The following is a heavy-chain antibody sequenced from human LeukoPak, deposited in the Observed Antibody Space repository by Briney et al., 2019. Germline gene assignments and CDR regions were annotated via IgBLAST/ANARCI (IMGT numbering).Heavy chain of an antibody. CDR3: ARGLAAMVARFDY. V-gene: IGHV1-2*02. CDR1: GYTFINYY. D-gene: IGHD5-18*01. CDR2: IYPNSGGT. Sequence: ASVKVSCKASGYTFINYYMHWVRQAPGQGLEWMGWIYPNSGGTQYAHKFQGRITMTRDTSISTAYMDLSRLRSDDTAVYYCARGLAAMVARFDYWGQGTLVTVSS. J-gene: IGHJ4*02.